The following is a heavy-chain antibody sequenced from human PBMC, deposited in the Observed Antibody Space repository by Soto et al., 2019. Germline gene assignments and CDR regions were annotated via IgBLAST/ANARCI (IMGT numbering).Heavy chain of an antibody. J-gene: IGHJ6*03. D-gene: IGHD2-21*01. V-gene: IGHV1-8*01. Sequence: QVQLVQSGAEVEKPGASVRVSCKASGYTFTSYDINWGRQGTGQGLEWMGWMNPDGGDTGYAQKFQGRVTLTRDTCISTAYMELSNLRSDDTAVYFCASGPEYPVGGAHYPFYCMDAWGKGTTVTVSS. CDR2: MNPDGGDT. CDR3: ASGPEYPVGGAHYPFYCMDA. CDR1: GYTFTSYD.